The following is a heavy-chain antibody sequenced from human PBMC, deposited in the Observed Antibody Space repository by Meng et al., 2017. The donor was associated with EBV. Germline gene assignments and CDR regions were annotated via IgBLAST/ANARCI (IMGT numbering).Heavy chain of an antibody. CDR3: ARDGRLYDTPSPFDY. CDR2: ISAYNGNT. D-gene: IGHD3-22*01. V-gene: IGHV1-18*01. J-gene: IGHJ4*02. CDR1: GYTFTSYG. Sequence: VQLVQSGAEVKNAGASVKVACKASGYTFTSYGISWVRQAPGQGLEWMGWISAYNGNTNYAQKLQGRVTMTTDTSTSTAYMELRSLRSDDTAVYYCARDGRLYDTPSPFDYWGQGTLVTVSS.